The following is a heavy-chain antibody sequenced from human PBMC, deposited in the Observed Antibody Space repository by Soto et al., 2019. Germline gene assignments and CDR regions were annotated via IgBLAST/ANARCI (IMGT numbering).Heavy chain of an antibody. J-gene: IGHJ6*02. D-gene: IGHD3-10*01. CDR3: ARENGGGSGSYYNLYYYYGMDV. CDR1: GGTFSSYA. Sequence: QVQLVQSGAEVKKPGSSVKVSCKASGGTFSSYAISWVRQAPGQGLEWMGGIIPIFGTANYAQKFQGRVTITADESTSTAYMELSSLRSEDTAVYYCARENGGGSGSYYNLYYYYGMDVWGQGTTVTVSS. V-gene: IGHV1-69*01. CDR2: IIPIFGTA.